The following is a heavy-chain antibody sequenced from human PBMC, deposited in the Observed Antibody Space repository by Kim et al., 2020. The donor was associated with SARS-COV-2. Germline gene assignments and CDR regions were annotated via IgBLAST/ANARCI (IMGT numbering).Heavy chain of an antibody. D-gene: IGHD1-1*01. J-gene: IGHJ6*02. V-gene: IGHV1-69*13. CDR2: IIPIFGTA. CDR3: ARVPVRNVGERNIYYYGMDV. CDR1: GGTFSSYA. Sequence: SVKVSCKASGGTFSSYAISWVRQAPGQGLEWMGGIIPIFGTANYAQKFQGRVTITADESTSTAYMELSSLRSEDTAVYYCARVPVRNVGERNIYYYGMDVWGQGTTVTVSS.